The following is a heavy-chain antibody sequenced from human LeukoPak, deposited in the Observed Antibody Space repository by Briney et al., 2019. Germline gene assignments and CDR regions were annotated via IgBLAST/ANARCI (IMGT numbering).Heavy chain of an antibody. D-gene: IGHD2-2*01. CDR1: GFTFSSYG. CDR2: ISGSGGRT. V-gene: IGHV3-23*01. J-gene: IGHJ4*02. CDR3: ARESCSSTSCYSNLLDY. Sequence: GGSLRLSCAASGFTFSSYGMNWVRQAPGKGLEWVSGISGSGGRTYYADSVKGRFTISRDNSKNTLYLQMNSLRAEDTAVYYCARESCSSTSCYSNLLDYWGQGTLVTVSS.